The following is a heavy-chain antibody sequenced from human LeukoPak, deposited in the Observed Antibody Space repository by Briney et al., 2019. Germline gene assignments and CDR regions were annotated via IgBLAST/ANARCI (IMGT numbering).Heavy chain of an antibody. CDR2: ITPNIGST. D-gene: IGHD5-12*01. CDR1: GGTFTHYV. V-gene: IGHV1-46*01. CDR3: ARVDIVVTGLFVY. J-gene: IGHJ4*02. Sequence: ASVKVSCKASGGTFTHYVISWVRQAPGQGLEWLGMITPNIGSTTYAQQFQGRITMTSDKSTSTVYMDLSSLRFEDTAVYFCARVDIVVTGLFVYWGQGTLVTVSS.